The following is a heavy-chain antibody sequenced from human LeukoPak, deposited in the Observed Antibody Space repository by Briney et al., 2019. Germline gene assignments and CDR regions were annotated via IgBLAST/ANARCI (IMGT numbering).Heavy chain of an antibody. CDR3: AKGASLGAGKRYLDL. V-gene: IGHV3-9*01. J-gene: IGHJ2*01. CDR1: GFTFDDYD. CDR2: ISWNSGSI. Sequence: GGSLRLSCAASGFTFDDYDMHWIRQAPGKGLEWVSGISWNSGSIVYVDSVKGRFTISRDNAKNSLSLQMNSLKPEDTALYYCAKGASLGAGKRYLDLWGRGTLVIVSS. D-gene: IGHD6-13*01.